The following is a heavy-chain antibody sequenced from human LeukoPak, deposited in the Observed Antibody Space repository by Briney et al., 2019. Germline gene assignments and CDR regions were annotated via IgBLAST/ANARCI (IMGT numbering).Heavy chain of an antibody. J-gene: IGHJ4*02. CDR1: GGSFSGYS. V-gene: IGHV1-2*02. CDR3: ARAAAVTMANYFDY. CDR2: INPNSGGT. Sequence: ASVKVSCKASGGSFSGYSITWVRQAPGQGLGWMGCINPNSGGTSYAQKFQGRVTVTRDTSISTAYMELSRLRSDDTAVYYCARAAAVTMANYFDYWGQGTLVTVSS. D-gene: IGHD3-10*01.